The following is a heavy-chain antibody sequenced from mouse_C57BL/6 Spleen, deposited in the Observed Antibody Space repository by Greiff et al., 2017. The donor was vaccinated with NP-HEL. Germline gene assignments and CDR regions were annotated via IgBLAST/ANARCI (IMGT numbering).Heavy chain of an antibody. CDR2: INPNNGGT. V-gene: IGHV1-22*01. D-gene: IGHD3-1*01. Sequence: VQLKESGPELVKPGASVKMSCKASGYTFTYYNMHWVKQSHGKSLEWIGYINPNNGGTSYNQKFKGKATLTVNKSSSTAYMELRSLTSEDSAVYYCARGANLDYWGQGTTLTVSS. CDR1: GYTFTYYN. J-gene: IGHJ2*01. CDR3: ARGANLDY.